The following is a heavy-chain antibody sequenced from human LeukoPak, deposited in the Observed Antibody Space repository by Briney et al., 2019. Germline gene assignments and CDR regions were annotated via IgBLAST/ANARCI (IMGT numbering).Heavy chain of an antibody. V-gene: IGHV3-30*18. CDR1: GFTFSSFA. D-gene: IGHD2-2*01. CDR3: AKGMLWDRSTSYRPLDC. J-gene: IGHJ4*02. Sequence: GGSLRLSCAASGFTFSSFAMHCVRRAPGKGLEWVTIISHDGRDKFYADSVKGRFTISRDNSKNTLYLQMNSLRAEDTATYYCAKGMLWDRSTSYRPLDCWGQGTLLTVSS. CDR2: ISHDGRDK.